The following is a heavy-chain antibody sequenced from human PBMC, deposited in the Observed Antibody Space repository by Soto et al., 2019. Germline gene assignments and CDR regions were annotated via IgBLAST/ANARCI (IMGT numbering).Heavy chain of an antibody. CDR3: ATGYCLSDNCPFTH. CDR2: IRVTSETI. D-gene: IGHD2-2*03. V-gene: IGHV3-48*02. J-gene: IGHJ4*02. Sequence: DVQLVESGGGLVKPGGSLRLSCAASGFNFHTYTMTWVRQAPGKGLEWVSYIRVTSETIFYADSVKGRFTISRDNAKNSLYLQLNSLRDEETAVYYCATGYCLSDNCPFTHWGQGTLVTVSS. CDR1: GFNFHTYT.